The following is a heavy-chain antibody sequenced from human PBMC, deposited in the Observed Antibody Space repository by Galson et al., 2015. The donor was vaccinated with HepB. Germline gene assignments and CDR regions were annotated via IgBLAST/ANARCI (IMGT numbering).Heavy chain of an antibody. Sequence: SLRLSCAASGFTFSTHGMHWVRQAPGKGLEWVAFIRTDASNKYYADSVKGRFTISRDNSRNTLYLQMDSLRPEDTAVYYCARDHGYSGSGNFPQWGQGTLVTVSS. V-gene: IGHV3-30*02. J-gene: IGHJ4*02. CDR2: IRTDASNK. D-gene: IGHD3-10*01. CDR1: GFTFSTHG. CDR3: ARDHGYSGSGNFPQ.